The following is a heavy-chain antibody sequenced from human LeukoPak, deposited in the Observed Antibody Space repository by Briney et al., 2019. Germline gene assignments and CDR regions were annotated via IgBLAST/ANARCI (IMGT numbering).Heavy chain of an antibody. D-gene: IGHD6-19*01. CDR3: ANSARGIAVAGGFDY. Sequence: GGSLRLSCAASGFTFSNAWMSWVRQAPGKGLEWVAVISYDGSNKYYADSVKGRFTISRDNSKNTLYLQMNSLRAEDTAVYYCANSARGIAVAGGFDYWGQGTLVTVSS. CDR1: GFTFSNAW. CDR2: ISYDGSNK. V-gene: IGHV3-30*18. J-gene: IGHJ4*02.